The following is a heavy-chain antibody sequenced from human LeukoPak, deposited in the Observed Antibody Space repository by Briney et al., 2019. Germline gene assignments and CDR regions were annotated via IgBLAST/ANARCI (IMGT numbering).Heavy chain of an antibody. V-gene: IGHV3-48*01. Sequence: GGSLRLSCAASGFTFSTYSFNWVRQAPGKGLEWVSYISSTSSTIHYADSVKGRFTISRDNSKNTLYLQMNSLRAEDTAVYYCARAREYYDFWSGYYYMDVWGKGTTVTVSS. CDR3: ARAREYYDFWSGYYYMDV. J-gene: IGHJ6*03. CDR1: GFTFSTYS. D-gene: IGHD3-3*01. CDR2: ISSTSSTI.